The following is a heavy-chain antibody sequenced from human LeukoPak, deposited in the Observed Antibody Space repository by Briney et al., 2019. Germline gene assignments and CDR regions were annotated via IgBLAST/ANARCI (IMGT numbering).Heavy chain of an antibody. Sequence: SETLSLTCTVSGCSISSGGYYWSWIRQHPGKGLEWIGYIYYSGSTYYNPSLKSRVTISVDTSKSQFSLKLSSVTAADTAVYYCARGTTMVRGVSHFDYWGQGTLVTVSS. CDR2: IYYSGST. V-gene: IGHV4-31*03. J-gene: IGHJ4*02. CDR3: ARGTTMVRGVSHFDY. D-gene: IGHD3-10*01. CDR1: GCSISSGGYY.